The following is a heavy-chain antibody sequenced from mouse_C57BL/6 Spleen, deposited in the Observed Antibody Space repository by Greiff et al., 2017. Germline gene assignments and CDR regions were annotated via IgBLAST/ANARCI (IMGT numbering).Heavy chain of an antibody. CDR2: IWWDDDK. CDR1: GFSLSTSGMG. V-gene: IGHV8-8*01. J-gene: IGHJ3*01. D-gene: IGHD1-1*01. Sequence: QVTLKVSGPGILQPSQTLSLTCSFSGFSLSTSGMGVGWIRQPSGKGLEWLAHIWWDDDKYNNPALKSRLTISKDTAKNQVFLKIANVDTADTATYYCARIHYYGSRGGWFAYWGQGTLVTVSA. CDR3: ARIHYYGSRGGWFAY.